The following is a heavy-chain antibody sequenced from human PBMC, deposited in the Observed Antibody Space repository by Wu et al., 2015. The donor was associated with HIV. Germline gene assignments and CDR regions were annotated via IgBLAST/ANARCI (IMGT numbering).Heavy chain of an antibody. CDR1: GYIFTGYY. J-gene: IGHJ6*02. D-gene: IGHD5-12*01. Sequence: QVQLVQSGAEVKKPGASVKVSCKASGYIFTGYYMHWLRQTPGQGLEWMGWINPDSGGTKYAQKFQGRMILSRDTSITTAYMELRNLRSDDTAMYYCARVLPNIVVTGGLDVWGQGTTVIVSS. CDR2: INPDSGGT. CDR3: ARVLPNIVVTGGLDV. V-gene: IGHV1-2*02.